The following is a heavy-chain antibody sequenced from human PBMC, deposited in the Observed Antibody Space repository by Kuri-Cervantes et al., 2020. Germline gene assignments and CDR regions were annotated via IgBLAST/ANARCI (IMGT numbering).Heavy chain of an antibody. CDR2: MNPNSGNT. CDR1: GYTFTSYD. V-gene: IGHV1-8*01. Sequence: ASVKVSCKASGYTFTSYDINWVRQATGQGLEWMGWMNPNSGNTGYAQKFRGRVTMTRNTSISTAYMELSSLRSEDTAVYYCARGPRYFDWLLPQYYYYYGMYVWGQGTTVTVSS. D-gene: IGHD3-9*01. CDR3: ARGPRYFDWLLPQYYYYYGMYV. J-gene: IGHJ6*02.